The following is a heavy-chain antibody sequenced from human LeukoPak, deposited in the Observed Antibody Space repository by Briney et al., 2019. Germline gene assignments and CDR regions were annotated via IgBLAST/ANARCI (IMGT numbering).Heavy chain of an antibody. D-gene: IGHD5-24*01. CDR1: GFTFSSYW. V-gene: IGHV3-7*01. Sequence: GGSLRLSCAASGFTFSSYWMSWVRQAPGKGLEWVANIKQDGSEKHCVDSVKGRFTISRDNAKNSLYLQMDSLRAEDTAVYYCARGWLQWDYFDYWGQGTLVTVSS. CDR2: IKQDGSEK. J-gene: IGHJ4*02. CDR3: ARGWLQWDYFDY.